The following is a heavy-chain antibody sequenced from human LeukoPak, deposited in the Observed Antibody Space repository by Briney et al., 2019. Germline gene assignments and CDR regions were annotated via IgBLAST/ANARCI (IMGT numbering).Heavy chain of an antibody. J-gene: IGHJ4*02. D-gene: IGHD6-13*01. CDR2: INGDGSGT. V-gene: IGHV3-74*01. Sequence: GGSLRLSCAASGFTFSSYWMHWVRQAPGKGLVWVSRINGDGSGTTYVDSVMGRFTISRDNAKNTLYLQMNSVRAEDTAVYYCARGNIAAAGIHYWGQGTLVIVSS. CDR1: GFTFSSYW. CDR3: ARGNIAAAGIHY.